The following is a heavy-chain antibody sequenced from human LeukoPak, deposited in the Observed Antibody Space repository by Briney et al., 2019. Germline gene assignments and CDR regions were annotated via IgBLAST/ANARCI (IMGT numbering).Heavy chain of an antibody. V-gene: IGHV4/OR15-8*01. CDR1: GGSIDSTNW. CDR2: IHHDGRI. Sequence: SETLSLTCDVSGGSIDSTNWWNWVRQPPGKGLEWIGEIHHDGRINYNPSLKSRVTLSVDKSKNQFSLRLNSVTAADTAMYYCARSHDHLWGNYPDYWGQGALVTVSS. D-gene: IGHD3-16*02. CDR3: ARSHDHLWGNYPDY. J-gene: IGHJ4*02.